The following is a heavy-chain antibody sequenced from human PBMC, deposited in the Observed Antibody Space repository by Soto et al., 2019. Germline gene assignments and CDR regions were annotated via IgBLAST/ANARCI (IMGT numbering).Heavy chain of an antibody. Sequence: SEILSLTCAVYGGSFSGYYWSWIRQPPGKGLEWIGEINHSGSTNYNPSLKSRVTISVDTSKNQFSLKLSSVTAADTAVYYCARRVGNIVVVPAAISWFDPWGQGTLVTVSS. CDR2: INHSGST. CDR3: ARRVGNIVVVPAAISWFDP. D-gene: IGHD2-2*01. CDR1: GGSFSGYY. V-gene: IGHV4-34*01. J-gene: IGHJ5*02.